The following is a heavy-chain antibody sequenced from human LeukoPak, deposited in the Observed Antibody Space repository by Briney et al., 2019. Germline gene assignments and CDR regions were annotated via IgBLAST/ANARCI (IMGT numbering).Heavy chain of an antibody. CDR1: GGSFSGYY. CDR3: ARPIQEYYYYYGMDV. D-gene: IGHD5-18*01. Sequence: PSETLSLTCAVYGGSFSGYYWSWIRQPPGKGLEWIGNIYYSGSTYYNPSLKSRVTISVDTSKNQFSLKLRSVTAADTAVYYCARPIQEYYYYYGMDVWGQGTTVTVSS. V-gene: IGHV4-34*01. J-gene: IGHJ6*02. CDR2: IYYSGST.